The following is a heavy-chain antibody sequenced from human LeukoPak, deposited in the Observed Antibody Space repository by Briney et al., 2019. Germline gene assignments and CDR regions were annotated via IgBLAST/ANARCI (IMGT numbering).Heavy chain of an antibody. J-gene: IGHJ4*02. Sequence: SETLSLICSVSSGSVGSYYWSWFRQPRRMGLEWIGNNYYNGGTNYNHSLKSRVPISVDTSKNHFSLSLSSVTAADTAMYYCARAGGVDTAMDANFDYWGQGTLVTVSS. CDR3: ARAGGVDTAMDANFDY. CDR1: SGSVGSYY. CDR2: NYYNGGT. V-gene: IGHV4-59*02. D-gene: IGHD5-18*01.